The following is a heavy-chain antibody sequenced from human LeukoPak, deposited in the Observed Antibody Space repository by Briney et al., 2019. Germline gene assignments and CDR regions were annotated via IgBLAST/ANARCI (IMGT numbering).Heavy chain of an antibody. J-gene: IGHJ4*02. D-gene: IGHD6-19*01. Sequence: GGSLRLSCAASGFTFSSYAMHWVRQAPGKGLKWVAVISYDGSNKYYADSVKGRFTISRDNSKNTLYLQMNSLRAEDTAVYYCARDRSSGWYYFDYWGQGTLVTVSS. CDR3: ARDRSSGWYYFDY. CDR2: ISYDGSNK. V-gene: IGHV3-30-3*01. CDR1: GFTFSSYA.